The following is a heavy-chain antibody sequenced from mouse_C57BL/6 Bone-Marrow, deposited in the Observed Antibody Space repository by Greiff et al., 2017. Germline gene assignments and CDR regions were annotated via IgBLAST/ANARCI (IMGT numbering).Heavy chain of an antibody. V-gene: IGHV1-81*01. Sequence: QVQLQQSGAELARPGASVKLSCKASGYTFTSYGISWVKQRTGQGLEWIGEIYPRSGNTYYNEKFKGKATLTADKSSSTAYMQLRSLTSEDSAVFDCARWVSAVEGDFDYWGQGTTLTVSA. CDR2: IYPRSGNT. J-gene: IGHJ2*01. CDR3: ARWVSAVEGDFDY. CDR1: GYTFTSYG. D-gene: IGHD1-1*01.